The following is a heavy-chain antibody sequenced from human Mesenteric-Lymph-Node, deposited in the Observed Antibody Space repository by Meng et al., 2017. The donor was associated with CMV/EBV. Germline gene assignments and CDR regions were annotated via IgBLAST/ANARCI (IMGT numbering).Heavy chain of an antibody. CDR3: TRVRFSVVVVPAAMDY. CDR2: IRSKAYGGTT. Sequence: GGSLRLSCTASGFTFGDYAMSWVRQAPGKGLEWVGFIRSKAYGGTTEYAASVKGRFTISRDDSKSIAYLQMNSLKTEDTAVYYCTRVRFSVVVVPAAMDYWGQGTLVTVSS. J-gene: IGHJ4*02. V-gene: IGHV3-49*04. CDR1: GFTFGDYA. D-gene: IGHD2-2*01.